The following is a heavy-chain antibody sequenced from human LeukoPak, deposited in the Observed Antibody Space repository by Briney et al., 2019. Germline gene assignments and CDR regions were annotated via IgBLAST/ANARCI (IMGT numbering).Heavy chain of an antibody. CDR1: GGSISSGSYY. Sequence: SQTLSLTCTVSGGSISSGSYYWSWIRQSAGKGLEWIGRTHISGSTNYNPSLKSRFTISVDTAKNKFSLKLSSVTAADTAVYYCARDQEVRYDFWGGYYKTDYYYYMDVWGKGTTVTVSS. CDR2: THISGST. CDR3: ARDQEVRYDFWGGYYKTDYYYYMDV. D-gene: IGHD3-3*01. V-gene: IGHV4-61*02. J-gene: IGHJ6*03.